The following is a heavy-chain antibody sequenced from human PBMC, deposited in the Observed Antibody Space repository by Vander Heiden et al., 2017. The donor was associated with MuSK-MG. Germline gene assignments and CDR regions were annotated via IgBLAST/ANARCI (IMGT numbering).Heavy chain of an antibody. CDR2: IYSGGST. V-gene: IGHV3-66*01. CDR1: GFTVSSNY. J-gene: IGHJ6*02. D-gene: IGHD3-22*01. Sequence: EVQLVESGGGLVQPGGSLRLSCADSGFTVSSNYIRWVRQAPGKGLEWVSVIYSGGSTYYADSVKGRFTISRDNSKNTLYLQMNILRAEDTAVYYCARDPGGDSSGYYNYYYYYGMDVWGQGTTVTVSS. CDR3: ARDPGGDSSGYYNYYYYYGMDV.